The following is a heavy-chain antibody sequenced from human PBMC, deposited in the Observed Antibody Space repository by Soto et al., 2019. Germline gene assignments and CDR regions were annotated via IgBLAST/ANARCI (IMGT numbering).Heavy chain of an antibody. J-gene: IGHJ4*02. D-gene: IGHD3-16*02. CDR1: GDSVNSYY. Sequence: SETLSLTCNVTGDSVNSYYWSWMRQPPGKGLECMGYVYYSGSTNYNPSLKSRVTISVDTSKNQISLRLKSVTAADTAVYYCARADTSVIRCFDYWGQGSLVTVSS. CDR2: VYYSGST. CDR3: ARADTSVIRCFDY. V-gene: IGHV4-59*02.